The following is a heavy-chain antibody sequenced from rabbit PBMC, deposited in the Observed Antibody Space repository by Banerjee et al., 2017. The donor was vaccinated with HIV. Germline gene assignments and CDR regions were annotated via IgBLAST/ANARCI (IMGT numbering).Heavy chain of an antibody. CDR1: GFSFSSDYY. Sequence: QSLEESGGDLVKPGGSLTLTCKASGFSFSSDYYMCWVRQAPGKGLEWIACIAGDTYDTTYYARWAKGRFTISKTSSTTVTLQMTSLTAADTATYFCARDEATMTIDLWGQGTLVTVS. V-gene: IGHV1S40*01. CDR3: ARDEATMTIDL. CDR2: IAGDTYDTT. D-gene: IGHD2-1*01. J-gene: IGHJ4*01.